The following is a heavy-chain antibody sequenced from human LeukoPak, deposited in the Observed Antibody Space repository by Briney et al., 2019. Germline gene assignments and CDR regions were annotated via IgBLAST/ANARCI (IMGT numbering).Heavy chain of an antibody. Sequence: GGSLRLSCAASGFTFSYYGMSWVRQAPGKGLEWVSAISGRGGSGRSTYYADSVKCRFTISRDDSKNTLYLEMSSLRAEDTAVYYCARGGSGSYGSPDYFDYWGQGTLVTVSS. V-gene: IGHV3-23*01. J-gene: IGHJ4*02. D-gene: IGHD3-10*01. CDR2: ISGRGGSGRST. CDR3: ARGGSGSYGSPDYFDY. CDR1: GFTFSYYG.